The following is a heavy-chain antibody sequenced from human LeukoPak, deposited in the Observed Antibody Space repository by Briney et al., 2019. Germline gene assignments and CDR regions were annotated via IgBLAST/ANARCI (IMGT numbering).Heavy chain of an antibody. V-gene: IGHV3-64D*09. J-gene: IGHJ4*02. CDR1: GFTFSSYA. D-gene: IGHD3-22*01. Sequence: GGSLRLSCSASGFTFSSYAMHWVRQAPGKGLEYVSAISNTGGNTYYADSVKGRFTISRDNSKNTLYLQMSSLRAEDTAIYYCVRDDSYYYDTGDYPHWGQGALVTVSS. CDR3: VRDDSYYYDTGDYPH. CDR2: ISNTGGNT.